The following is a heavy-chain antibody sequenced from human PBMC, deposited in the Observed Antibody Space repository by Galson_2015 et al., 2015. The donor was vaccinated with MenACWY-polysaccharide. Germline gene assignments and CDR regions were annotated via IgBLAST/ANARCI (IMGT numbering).Heavy chain of an antibody. V-gene: IGHV3-30-3*01. D-gene: IGHD3-10*01. CDR3: ARGGSTYYYGSGTYYKFDS. CDR1: GFTFSTYP. CDR2: ISNDGTNK. J-gene: IGHJ4*02. Sequence: SLRLSCAASGFTFSTYPVHWVRQAPGKGLEWVAVISNDGTNKYYADSVKGRFTISRDNSKNTLYLQMNSLRAEDTAVYYCARGGSTYYYGSGTYYKFDSWGQGTLVTVSS.